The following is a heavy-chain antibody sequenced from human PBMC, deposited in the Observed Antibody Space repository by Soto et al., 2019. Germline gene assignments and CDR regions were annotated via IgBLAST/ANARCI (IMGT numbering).Heavy chain of an antibody. V-gene: IGHV3-30*18. D-gene: IGHD1-1*01. CDR3: VKEDAIQDTWYFDF. CDR2: VSADGGKT. Sequence: QVQLVESGGGVVQPGRSLRLSCAASGFSFSNYGMHCVRQAPGKGLEWVEIVSADGGKTYYADSVKGRVTVSSDNVKNTLDLQLNGLAGDDTAVFYCVKEDAIQDTWYFDFWGQGAAVIVTS. J-gene: IGHJ4*02. CDR1: GFSFSNYG.